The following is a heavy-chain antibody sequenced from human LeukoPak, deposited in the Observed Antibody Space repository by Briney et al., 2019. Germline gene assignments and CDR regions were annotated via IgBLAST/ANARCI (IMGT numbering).Heavy chain of an antibody. Sequence: PGGSLTLSCAASGCTFSSYAMSWVRQAPGKGLEWVAAISGSGCSTYYGDSVKGRFTNSRDNYKNTLYLQMNSLRAEDKAVYYCAKVGSSSWFDYWGQGTLVTVSS. CDR2: ISGSGCST. CDR1: GCTFSSYA. D-gene: IGHD6-13*01. V-gene: IGHV3-23*01. J-gene: IGHJ4*02. CDR3: AKVGSSSWFDY.